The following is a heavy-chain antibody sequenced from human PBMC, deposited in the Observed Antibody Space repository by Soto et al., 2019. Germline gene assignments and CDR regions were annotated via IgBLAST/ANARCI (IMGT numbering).Heavy chain of an antibody. CDR2: IYKGGGT. CDR3: ASTRDSGTSYYFDY. Sequence: GSLRLSCAASGFTVNIHYMSWVRQGPGKGLEWVSVIYKGGGTFYADSVKGRFTISRDNSKNTVFLQMNSLRAEDTAVYYCASTRDSGTSYYFDYWGQGTLVTVSS. V-gene: IGHV3-53*01. D-gene: IGHD1-26*01. CDR1: GFTVNIHY. J-gene: IGHJ4*02.